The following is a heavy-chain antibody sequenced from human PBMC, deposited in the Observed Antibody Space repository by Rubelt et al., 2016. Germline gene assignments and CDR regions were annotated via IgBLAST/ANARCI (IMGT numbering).Heavy chain of an antibody. CDR3: ARARDSSGEDAFDI. J-gene: IGHJ3*02. V-gene: IGHV4-39*01. Sequence: QVQLQESGPGLVKPSETLSLTCTVSGGSISSSSYYWGWIRQPPGKGLEWIGSIYYSGSTYYNPSLMWRVTISVDTSKNQFSLRLSSVTAADTAVYYCARARDSSGEDAFDIWGQGTMVTVSS. D-gene: IGHD6-19*01. CDR1: GGSISSSSYY. CDR2: IYYSGST.